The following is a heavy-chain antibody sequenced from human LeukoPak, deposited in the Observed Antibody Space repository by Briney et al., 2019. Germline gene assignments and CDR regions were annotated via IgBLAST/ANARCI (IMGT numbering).Heavy chain of an antibody. D-gene: IGHD3-22*01. CDR3: ARSYSGYTFDY. Sequence: PGGSLRLSCAASGFTFSSYAMHWVRQAPGKGLEWVSVIYSGGSTYYADSVKGRFTISRDNSKNTLYLQMNSLRAEDTAVYYCARSYSGYTFDYWGQGTLVTVSS. J-gene: IGHJ4*02. V-gene: IGHV3-66*01. CDR1: GFTFSSYA. CDR2: IYSGGST.